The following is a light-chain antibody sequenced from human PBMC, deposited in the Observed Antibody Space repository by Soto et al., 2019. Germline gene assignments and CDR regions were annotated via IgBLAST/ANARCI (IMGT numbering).Light chain of an antibody. J-gene: IGLJ1*01. Sequence: QSALTQPASVSGSPGQSITISCTGTSSDVGGYNYVSWYQQHPGEAPKLMIYEVSNRPSGVSNRFSGSKSGNTASLTISGLQAEDEADYYCSSYTSSSTRLYVFGTGTKLTVL. V-gene: IGLV2-14*01. CDR3: SSYTSSSTRLYV. CDR1: SSDVGGYNY. CDR2: EVS.